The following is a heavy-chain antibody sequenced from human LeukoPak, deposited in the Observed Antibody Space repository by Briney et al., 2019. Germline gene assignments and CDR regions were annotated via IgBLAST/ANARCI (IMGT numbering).Heavy chain of an antibody. CDR3: VRVGTYCSGGGCYSVNWFDP. CDR2: IYYSGST. V-gene: IGHV4-39*07. CDR1: GGSISSSSYY. J-gene: IGHJ5*02. Sequence: SETLSLTCTVSGGSISSSSYYWGWIRQPPGKGLEWIGSIYYSGSTYYNPSLKSRVTISVDTSNNQFSLKLSSVTAADTAVYYCVRVGTYCSGGGCYSVNWFDPWGQGTLVTVSS. D-gene: IGHD2-15*01.